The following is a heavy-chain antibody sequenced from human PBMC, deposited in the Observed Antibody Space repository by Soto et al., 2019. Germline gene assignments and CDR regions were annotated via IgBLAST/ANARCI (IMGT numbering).Heavy chain of an antibody. Sequence: EVQLVESGGGLVQPGGSLRLSCAASGFTFSSYSMNWGRQAPGKGLEWVSYISSSSSTIYYADSVKGRFTISRDNAKNSLYLQMNILRAEDTAVYYCARDFDIVVVPNYFDYWGQGTLVTVSS. CDR1: GFTFSSYS. CDR3: ARDFDIVVVPNYFDY. D-gene: IGHD2-2*01. CDR2: ISSSSSTI. J-gene: IGHJ4*02. V-gene: IGHV3-48*01.